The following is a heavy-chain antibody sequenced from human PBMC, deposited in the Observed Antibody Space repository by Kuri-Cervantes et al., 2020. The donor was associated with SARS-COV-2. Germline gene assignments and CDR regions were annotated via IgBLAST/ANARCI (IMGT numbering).Heavy chain of an antibody. CDR3: ARLAAAGIPPYYYYYGMDV. V-gene: IGHV3-23*01. CDR1: GFTFSSYA. D-gene: IGHD6-13*01. Sequence: GGSLRLSCAASGFTFSSYAMSWVRQAPGRGLEWVSAISGSGGSTYYADSVKGRFTISRDNAKNSLYLQMNSLRAEDTAVYYCARLAAAGIPPYYYYYGMDVWGQGTTVTVSS. CDR2: ISGSGGST. J-gene: IGHJ6*02.